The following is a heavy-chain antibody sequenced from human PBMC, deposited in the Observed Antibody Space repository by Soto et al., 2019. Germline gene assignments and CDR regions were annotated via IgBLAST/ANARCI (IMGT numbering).Heavy chain of an antibody. CDR2: IYYSGST. V-gene: IGHV4-39*01. CDR1: GGSISSSSYY. J-gene: IGHJ3*02. Sequence: NPSETLSLTCTVSGGSISSSSYYWGWIRQPPGKGLEWIGSIYYSGSTYYNPSLKSRVTISVDTSKNQFSLKLSSVTAADTAVYYCARPYCTNGVCYGDNAFDIWGQGTMVTVSS. D-gene: IGHD2-8*01. CDR3: ARPYCTNGVCYGDNAFDI.